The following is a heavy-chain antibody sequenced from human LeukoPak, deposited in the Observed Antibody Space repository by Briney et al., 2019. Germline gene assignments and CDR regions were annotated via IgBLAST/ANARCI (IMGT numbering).Heavy chain of an antibody. CDR2: IKQDGSDK. CDR3: AGGYYHSFY. Sequence: GGSLRLSCAASGFTFSNYWITWVRQAPGKGLEWVAHIKQDGSDKNYVDSVKGRFTISTDNAKNSVYLQMNSLRAEDTAAYYCAGGYYHSFYWGQGTLVTVSS. V-gene: IGHV3-7*01. CDR1: GFTFSNYW. J-gene: IGHJ4*02. D-gene: IGHD2-21*01.